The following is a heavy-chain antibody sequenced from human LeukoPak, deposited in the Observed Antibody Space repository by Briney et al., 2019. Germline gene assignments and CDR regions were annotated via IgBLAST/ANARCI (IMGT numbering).Heavy chain of an antibody. CDR3: ATSGGEFLDSQYYYMDV. J-gene: IGHJ6*03. V-gene: IGHV3-21*06. CDR1: GFTFSAFG. D-gene: IGHD3/OR15-3a*01. CDR2: ISSSSSYI. Sequence: GGSLRLSCAASGFTFSAFGMNWVRQAPGKGLEWVSSISSSSSYIYYADSVKGRFTISRDNAKNSLYLEMNSLRAEDTAVYFCATSGGEFLDSQYYYMDVWGKGTTVTVSS.